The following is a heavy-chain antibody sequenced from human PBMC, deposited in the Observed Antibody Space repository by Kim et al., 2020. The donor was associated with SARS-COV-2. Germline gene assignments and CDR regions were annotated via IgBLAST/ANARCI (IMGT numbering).Heavy chain of an antibody. CDR1: GYSILDYD. Sequence: ASVKVSCKVSGYSILDYDMHWVRQAPGQGFEWMGWIDTKTRGPTYAQGFSGRFVLSSDTSAYTAYLQTNDLKAEDTAVYYCARRGGANSVLYYWGQGTPVTVS. V-gene: IGHV7-4-1*02. CDR2: IDTKTRGP. J-gene: IGHJ4*02. CDR3: ARRGGANSVLYY. D-gene: IGHD1-26*01.